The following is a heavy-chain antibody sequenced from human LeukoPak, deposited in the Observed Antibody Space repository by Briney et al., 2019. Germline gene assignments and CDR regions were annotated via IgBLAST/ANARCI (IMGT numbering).Heavy chain of an antibody. Sequence: SETLSLTCTVSGGSVGSSSHYWGWIRQPPGKGLEWTGSMLYRGSTYYSPSLRSRVIISVDASKNQFFLTLSPVTAADTAVYYCARQGGWGGALSFFDSWGQGTLITVSS. V-gene: IGHV4-39*01. D-gene: IGHD3-16*01. CDR1: GGSVGSSSHY. J-gene: IGHJ4*02. CDR3: ARQGGWGGALSFFDS. CDR2: MLYRGST.